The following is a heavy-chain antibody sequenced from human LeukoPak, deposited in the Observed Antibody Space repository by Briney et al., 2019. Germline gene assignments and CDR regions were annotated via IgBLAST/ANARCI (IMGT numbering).Heavy chain of an antibody. CDR2: SSYTGST. J-gene: IGHJ4*02. V-gene: IGHV4-59*12. CDR3: ARGAPPQN. Sequence: SETLSLTCTVSGASISKYYWSWIRQTPGKRLEWIAYSSYTGSTALNPSLDSRVTISIDTSKKHFSLKLTSVTAADTAVYYCARGAPPQNWGQGTLVTVSS. CDR1: GASISKYY.